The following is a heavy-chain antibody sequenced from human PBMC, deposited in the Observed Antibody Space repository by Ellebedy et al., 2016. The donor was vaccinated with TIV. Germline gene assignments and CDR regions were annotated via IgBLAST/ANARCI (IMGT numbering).Heavy chain of an antibody. Sequence: SETLSLXCTVSGVSFRTSCPYWGLLRQSPVKGPEWIATISYSGTTHYNPSLQSRVSISVDRSRDQFSLKLNSVTAADTAMYYCARHGNWNDGFPPFDYWGQGTLVTVSS. CDR3: ARHGNWNDGFPPFDY. CDR1: GVSFRTSCPY. CDR2: ISYSGTT. D-gene: IGHD1-1*01. V-gene: IGHV4-39*01. J-gene: IGHJ4*02.